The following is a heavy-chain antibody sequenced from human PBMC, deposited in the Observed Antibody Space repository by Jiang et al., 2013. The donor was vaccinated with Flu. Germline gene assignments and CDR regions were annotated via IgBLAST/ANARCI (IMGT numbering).Heavy chain of an antibody. Sequence: GAEVKKPGASVKVSCKASGYTFTGYYMHWVRQAPGQGLEWMGWINPNSGGTNYAQKFQGRVTMTRDTSISTAYMELSRLRSDDTAVYYCARAGSYYDILTGYYTRDAFDIWGQGTMVTVSS. CDR2: INPNSGGT. CDR1: GYTFTGYY. D-gene: IGHD3-9*01. CDR3: ARAGSYYDILTGYYTRDAFDI. J-gene: IGHJ3*02. V-gene: IGHV1-2*02.